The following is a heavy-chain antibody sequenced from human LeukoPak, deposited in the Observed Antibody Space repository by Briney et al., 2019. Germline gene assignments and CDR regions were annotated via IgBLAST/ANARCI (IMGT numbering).Heavy chain of an antibody. V-gene: IGHV1-18*01. D-gene: IGHD2/OR15-2a*01. CDR3: ARPSTLSATYYYYMDV. Sequence: ASVKVSCKVSGYTLTELSMHWVRQAPGQGLEWMGWISAYNGNTNYAQKLQGRVTMTTDTSTSTAYMELRSLRSEDTAVYYCARPSTLSATYYYYMDVWGKGTTVTVSS. J-gene: IGHJ6*03. CDR2: ISAYNGNT. CDR1: GYTLTELS.